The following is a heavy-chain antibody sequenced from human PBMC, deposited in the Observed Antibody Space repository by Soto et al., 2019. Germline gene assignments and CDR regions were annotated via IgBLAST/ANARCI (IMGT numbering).Heavy chain of an antibody. Sequence: GGSLRLSCAASGFTFSNAWMSWVRQAPGKGLEWVGRIKSKTDGGTTDYAAPVKGRFTISREDSKNTLYLQINILKTEDTAVYSCTSAPIVGATYGMDVWGQGTTVTVSS. V-gene: IGHV3-15*01. J-gene: IGHJ6*02. D-gene: IGHD1-26*01. CDR2: IKSKTDGGTT. CDR3: TSAPIVGATYGMDV. CDR1: GFTFSNAW.